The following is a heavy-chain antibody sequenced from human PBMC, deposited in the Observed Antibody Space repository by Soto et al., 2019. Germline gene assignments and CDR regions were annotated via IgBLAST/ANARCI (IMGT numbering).Heavy chain of an antibody. CDR2: INPYYGNT. V-gene: IGHV1-18*01. D-gene: IGHD1-26*01. CDR1: GYTFTSYG. Sequence: QVQLVQSGAEVKKAGASVKVSCKASGYTFTSYGISWVRQAPGQGLEWMGWINPYYGNTKYAQKLQGRVTMTTDTSTSTAYMELRSLRSDDTAVYYCARDAAVGLFDYWGQGTLVTVSS. J-gene: IGHJ4*02. CDR3: ARDAAVGLFDY.